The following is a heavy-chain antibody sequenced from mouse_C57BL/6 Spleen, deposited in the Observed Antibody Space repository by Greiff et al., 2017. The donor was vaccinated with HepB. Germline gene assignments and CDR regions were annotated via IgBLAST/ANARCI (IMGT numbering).Heavy chain of an antibody. CDR2: IYPGDGDT. V-gene: IGHV1-82*01. J-gene: IGHJ2*01. CDR3: ARALSTMAYYFDY. CDR1: GYAFSSSW. D-gene: IGHD2-1*01. Sequence: QVQLQQSGPELVKPGASVKISCKASGYAFSSSWMNWVKQRPGKGLEWIGRIYPGDGDTNYNGKFKGKATLTADKSSSTAYMQRSSLTSEDSAVYFCARALSTMAYYFDYWGQGTTLTVSS.